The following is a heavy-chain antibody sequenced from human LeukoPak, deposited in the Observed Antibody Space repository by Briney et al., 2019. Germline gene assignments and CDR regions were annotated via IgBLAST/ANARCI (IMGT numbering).Heavy chain of an antibody. V-gene: IGHV1-18*01. CDR1: GYTFTSYG. CDR2: ISAYNGNT. J-gene: IGHJ6*02. Sequence: ASVKVSCKASGYTFTSYGISWVRQAPGQGLEWMGWISAYNGNTNYAQKLQGRVTMTTDTSTSTAYMELRSLRSDDTAVYYCAREGYCSSTSCWDYYYYGMDVWGQGTTVTVSS. D-gene: IGHD2-2*01. CDR3: AREGYCSSTSCWDYYYYGMDV.